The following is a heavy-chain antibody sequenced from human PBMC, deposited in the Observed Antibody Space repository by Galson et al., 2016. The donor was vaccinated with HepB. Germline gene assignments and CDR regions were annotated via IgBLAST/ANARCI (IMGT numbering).Heavy chain of an antibody. Sequence: SLRLSCAASGFIFSSYGMHWVRQAPGEGLEWVAVISYDGSNIYYADSVKGRFTISRDNSKNTLYLQMNSLRAEDTAVYYCAKGHAGYDFWSGYYTPPYYYYGMDVWGQGTLVIVCS. CDR3: AKGHAGYDFWSGYYTPPYYYYGMDV. CDR1: GFIFSSYG. J-gene: IGHJ6*02. D-gene: IGHD3-3*01. V-gene: IGHV3-30*18. CDR2: ISYDGSNI.